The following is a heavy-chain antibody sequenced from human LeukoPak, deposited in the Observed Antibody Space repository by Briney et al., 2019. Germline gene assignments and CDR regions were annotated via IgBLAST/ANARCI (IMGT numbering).Heavy chain of an antibody. D-gene: IGHD6-19*01. J-gene: IGHJ3*02. CDR3: ARHRFNSVWSTFDI. CDR1: GDSINGYY. V-gene: IGHV4-59*08. Sequence: SETLSLTCTVSGDSINGYYWTWIRQPPGKGLEWIGCVYSSGSTNCNPSLKSRVTISVDTSTNQFSLKLTSVTAADTAVYYCARHRFNSVWSTFDIWGQGTMVTVSS. CDR2: VYSSGST.